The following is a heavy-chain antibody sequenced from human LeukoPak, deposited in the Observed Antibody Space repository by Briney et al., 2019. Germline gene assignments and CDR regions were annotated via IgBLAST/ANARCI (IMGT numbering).Heavy chain of an antibody. CDR1: GYRLSELS. J-gene: IGHJ4*02. V-gene: IGHV1-24*01. CDR3: ATFSDKVATTIKYYFDY. Sequence: ASVKVSCKVSGYRLSELSMHWVRQAPGKGLEWMGGFDPEDGETIYAQKFQGRVTMTEDTSTDTAYMELSSLRSEDTAVYYCATFSDKVATTIKYYFDYWGQGTLVTVSS. CDR2: FDPEDGET. D-gene: IGHD5-12*01.